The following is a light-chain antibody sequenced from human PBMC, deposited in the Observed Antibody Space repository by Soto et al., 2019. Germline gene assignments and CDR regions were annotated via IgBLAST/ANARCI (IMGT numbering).Light chain of an antibody. Sequence: DIQLTQSPSFLSASVGDRVTITCRASQGISNFLAWYQQKPGKAPKLLIFAASSLQSGVPSRFSGSGSGTEYTLTITSLQPEDFATYCCQQFHSYPRTFGQGTKVEIK. J-gene: IGKJ1*01. CDR1: QGISNF. V-gene: IGKV1-9*01. CDR2: AAS. CDR3: QQFHSYPRT.